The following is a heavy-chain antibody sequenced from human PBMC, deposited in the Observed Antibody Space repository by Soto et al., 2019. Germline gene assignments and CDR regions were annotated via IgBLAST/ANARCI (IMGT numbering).Heavy chain of an antibody. V-gene: IGHV3-30*18. Sequence: QVLLVESGGGVVQPGRSLRLSCAASRFTFSDYGMHWVRQAPGKGLEWVAGISHGATRKSYSDSVKGRFIISRDNSKKMLYLQLNSLRREDTDVYYCAKDWVGGSNRYQLDYWGRGTLVTVSS. J-gene: IGHJ4*02. CDR1: RFTFSDYG. CDR2: ISHGATRK. CDR3: AKDWVGGSNRYQLDY. D-gene: IGHD4-4*01.